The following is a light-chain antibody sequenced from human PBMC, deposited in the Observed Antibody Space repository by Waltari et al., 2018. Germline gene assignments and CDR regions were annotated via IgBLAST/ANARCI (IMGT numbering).Light chain of an antibody. CDR1: SSDVGGYTY. V-gene: IGLV2-14*03. CDR2: DVS. J-gene: IGLJ2*01. CDR3: SSYTSSSTLDVV. Sequence: QSALTQPASVSGSPGQSITIPCTGSSSDVGGYTYVSWYQQHPGKAPKLMIYDVSNRPSGVSNRFSGSKSGNTASLTISGLQAEDEADYYCSSYTSSSTLDVVFGGGTKLTVL.